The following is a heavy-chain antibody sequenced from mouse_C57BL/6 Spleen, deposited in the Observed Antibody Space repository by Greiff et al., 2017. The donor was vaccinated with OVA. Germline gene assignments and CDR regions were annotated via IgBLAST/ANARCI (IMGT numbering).Heavy chain of an antibody. CDR3: ARKGYSFAY. V-gene: IGHV1-42*01. D-gene: IGHD1-1*01. CDR1: GYSFTGYY. Sequence: EVQLQQSGPELVKPGASVKISCKASGYSFTGYYMNWVKQSPEKSLEWIGEINPSTGGTTYNQKFKAKATLTVDKSSSTAYMQLKSLTSEDSAVYYCARKGYSFAYWGQGTLVTVSA. J-gene: IGHJ3*01. CDR2: INPSTGGT.